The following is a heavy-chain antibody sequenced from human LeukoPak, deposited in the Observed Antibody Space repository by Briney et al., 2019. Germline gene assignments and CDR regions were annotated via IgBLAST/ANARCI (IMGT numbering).Heavy chain of an antibody. D-gene: IGHD5-24*01. CDR2: IDPNSGVT. V-gene: IGHV1-2*02. CDR1: GYTFTVYS. J-gene: IGHJ4*02. CDR3: AVSIQAPPIPAFDY. Sequence: ASVKVSCKPSGYTFTVYSIHWMRLAPGQGLEWVGRIDPNSGVTNYAQNFQGRVTMTTDTSITTAYMDLSWLTSDDTAVYYCAVSIQAPPIPAFDYWGQGTPVTVSS.